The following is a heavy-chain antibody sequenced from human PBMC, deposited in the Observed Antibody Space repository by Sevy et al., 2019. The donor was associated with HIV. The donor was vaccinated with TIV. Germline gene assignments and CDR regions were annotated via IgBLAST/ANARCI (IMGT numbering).Heavy chain of an antibody. CDR3: ATSRSGYFDSSGYYIY. D-gene: IGHD3-22*01. CDR2: IYPDDSDT. Sequence: GESLKISCKGSGYSFTSHWLGWVRHMPGKGLEWMGIIYPDDSDTRHSPSFQGQVTFSADKSISTAYLQWCSLKASDTAMYYCATSRSGYFDSSGYYIYWGQGTLVTVSS. CDR1: GYSFTSHW. V-gene: IGHV5-51*01. J-gene: IGHJ4*02.